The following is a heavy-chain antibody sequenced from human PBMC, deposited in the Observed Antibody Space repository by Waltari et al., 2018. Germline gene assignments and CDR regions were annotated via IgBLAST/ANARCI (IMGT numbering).Heavy chain of an antibody. J-gene: IGHJ6*02. CDR3: AREIVVVPAASQGYYYYGMDV. CDR2: MNPNSGNT. V-gene: IGHV1-8*01. Sequence: QVQLVQSGAEVKKPGASVKVSCKASGYTFTSYDINWVRQATGQGLEWMGWMNPNSGNTGYAQKFQGRVTMTRNTSISTAYMELSSLRSEDTAVYYCAREIVVVPAASQGYYYYGMDVWGQGTTVTVSS. CDR1: GYTFTSYD. D-gene: IGHD2-2*01.